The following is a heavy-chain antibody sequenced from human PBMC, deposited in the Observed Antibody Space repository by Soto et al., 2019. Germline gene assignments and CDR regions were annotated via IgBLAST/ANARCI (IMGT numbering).Heavy chain of an antibody. CDR1: GFTFSSYG. Sequence: GGSLRLSCAASGFTFSSYGMHWVRQAPGKGLEWVAVISYDGSNKYYADSVKGRFTISRDNSKNTLYLQMNSLRAEDTAVYYCARDSPLRQRRMDDFWSGYYAYYFDYWGQGTLVTVSS. CDR2: ISYDGSNK. J-gene: IGHJ4*02. D-gene: IGHD3-3*01. CDR3: ARDSPLRQRRMDDFWSGYYAYYFDY. V-gene: IGHV3-30*03.